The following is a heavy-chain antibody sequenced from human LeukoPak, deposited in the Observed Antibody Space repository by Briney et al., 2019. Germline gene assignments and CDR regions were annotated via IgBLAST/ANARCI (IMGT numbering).Heavy chain of an antibody. CDR2: SSGSGVST. J-gene: IGHJ4*02. Sequence: GGSLRLSCAASGFRFSSYAMSWVRQAPGKGLEWVSASSGSGVSTNYADSVKGRFTVSRDNSKNTLYLQMSSLRAEDTAVYYCAKDERNWNYNLASQTYDWGQGTLVAVSS. D-gene: IGHD1-7*01. V-gene: IGHV3-23*01. CDR3: AKDERNWNYNLASQTYD. CDR1: GFRFSSYA.